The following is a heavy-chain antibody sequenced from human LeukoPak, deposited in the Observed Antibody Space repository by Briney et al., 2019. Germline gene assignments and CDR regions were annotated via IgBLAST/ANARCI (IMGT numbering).Heavy chain of an antibody. CDR2: SDPEDGET. V-gene: IGHV1-24*01. J-gene: IGHJ6*02. Sequence: ASVKVSCKVSGYTLTELSMHWVRQAPGKGLEWMGGSDPEDGETIYAQKFQGRVTMTEDTSTDTACMELSSLRSEDTAVYYCATGLAPPELELRRLYYYYGMDVWGQGTTVTVSS. CDR3: ATGLAPPELELRRLYYYYGMDV. D-gene: IGHD1-7*01. CDR1: GYTLTELS.